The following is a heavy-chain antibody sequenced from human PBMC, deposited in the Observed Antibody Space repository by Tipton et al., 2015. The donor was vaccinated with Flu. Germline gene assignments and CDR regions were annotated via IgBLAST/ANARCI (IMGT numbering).Heavy chain of an antibody. CDR3: ARSGVPV. J-gene: IGHJ3*01. D-gene: IGHD2-8*02. CDR2: IKQDGTEK. V-gene: IGHV3-7*01. Sequence: SLRLSCAASGFTLSRYAMNWVRQAPGKGLEWVANIKQDGTEKNYVDSVKGRFTISRDNARNSVYLQMNSLRAEDTAVYYCARSGVPVWGQGTMVTVSS. CDR1: GFTLSRYA.